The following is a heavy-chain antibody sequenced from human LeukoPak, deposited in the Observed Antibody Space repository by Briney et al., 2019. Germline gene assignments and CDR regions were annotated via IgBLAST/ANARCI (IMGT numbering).Heavy chain of an antibody. CDR1: GYTFITYY. CDR3: VRDGEGVAISVNYWFDP. Sequence: ASVKVSCKASGYTFITYYMHWVRQAPGQGLEWMGIINPSGGSTNYAQKFQGRVTMTRDTSISTAYMELRGLRSEDTAVYYCVRDGEGVAISVNYWFDPWGQGTLVTVSS. D-gene: IGHD3-10*01. CDR2: INPSGGST. V-gene: IGHV1-46*01. J-gene: IGHJ5*02.